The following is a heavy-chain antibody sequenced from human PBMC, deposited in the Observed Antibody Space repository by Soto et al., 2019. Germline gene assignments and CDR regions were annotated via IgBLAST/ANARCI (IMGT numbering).Heavy chain of an antibody. D-gene: IGHD6-13*01. CDR3: ARGGLEQQLVPFDY. J-gene: IGHJ4*02. Sequence: AGGSLRLSCAASGFTVSSNYMSWVRQAPGKGLEWVSVIYSGGSTYYADSVKGRFTISRDNSKNTLYLQMNSLRAEDTAVYYCARGGLEQQLVPFDYWGQGTLVTVSS. CDR2: IYSGGST. V-gene: IGHV3-53*01. CDR1: GFTVSSNY.